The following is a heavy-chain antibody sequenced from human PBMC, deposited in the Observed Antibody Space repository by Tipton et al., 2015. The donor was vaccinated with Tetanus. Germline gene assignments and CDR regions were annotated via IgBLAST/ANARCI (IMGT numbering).Heavy chain of an antibody. V-gene: IGHV4-31*03. J-gene: IGHJ4*02. CDR3: ARDVGGHYYFDF. D-gene: IGHD1-26*01. Sequence: LRLSCTVSGASISSGGYFWSWIRQHPGKGLEWIGYINYSGSTYFNPSLKSRVTISADMSENQFSLRLTSVTAADTAAYYCARDVGGHYYFDFWGQGSLVTVSS. CDR2: INYSGST. CDR1: GASISSGGYF.